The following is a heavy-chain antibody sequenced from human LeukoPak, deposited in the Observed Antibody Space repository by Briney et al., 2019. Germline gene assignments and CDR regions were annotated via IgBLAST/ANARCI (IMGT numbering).Heavy chain of an antibody. CDR1: GYTFTSYY. CDR2: INPSGGST. Sequence: GASVKVSCKASGYTFTSYYMHWVRQAPGQGLEWMGIINPSGGSTSYAQKFQGRVTMTRDTSTSTVYMELSSLRPEDTAVYYCARDGRAYCGGDCYSDIWSQGTMVTVSS. CDR3: ARDGRAYCGGDCYSDI. D-gene: IGHD2-21*02. J-gene: IGHJ3*02. V-gene: IGHV1-46*01.